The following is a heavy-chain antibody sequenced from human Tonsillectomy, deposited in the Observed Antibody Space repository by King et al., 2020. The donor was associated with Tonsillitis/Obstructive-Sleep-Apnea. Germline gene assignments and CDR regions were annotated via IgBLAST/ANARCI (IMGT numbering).Heavy chain of an antibody. V-gene: IGHV3-74*01. CDR3: ARDWGTLGYCSSSSCHEAWFDP. J-gene: IGHJ5*02. D-gene: IGHD2-2*01. CDR2: ISSDGSST. CDR1: GFTFSSYW. Sequence: VQLVESGGGLVQPGGFLRLSCAASGFTFSSYWMHWVRQTPGKGLVWVSRISSDGSSTTYADSVKGRFTISIDNAKNTLYLQMNRLRAEETAIYYCARDWGTLGYCSSSSCHEAWFDPWGQGTLVTVSS.